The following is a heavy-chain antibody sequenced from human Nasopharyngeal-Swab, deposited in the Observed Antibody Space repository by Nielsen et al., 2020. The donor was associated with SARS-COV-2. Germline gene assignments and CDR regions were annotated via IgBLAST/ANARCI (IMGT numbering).Heavy chain of an antibody. Sequence: SETLSLTCTVSGGSINSGDYYWSWIRQPPGKGLEWNGYIYYSGSTNYNPSLKSRVTISVDTSKNQFSLKLSSVTAADTAVYYCAREGSSWYKFDYWGQGTLVTVSS. CDR3: AREGSSWYKFDY. V-gene: IGHV4-61*08. D-gene: IGHD6-13*01. CDR1: GGSINSGDYY. J-gene: IGHJ4*02. CDR2: IYYSGST.